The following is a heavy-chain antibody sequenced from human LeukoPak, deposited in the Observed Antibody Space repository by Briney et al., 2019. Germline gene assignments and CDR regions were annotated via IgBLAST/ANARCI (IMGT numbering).Heavy chain of an antibody. CDR2: IYSGGST. V-gene: IGHV3-66*01. CDR1: GFTVSSNY. Sequence: PGGSLRLPCAASGFTVSSNYMSWVRQAPGKGLEWVSVIYSGGSTYYADSVKGRFTISRDNSKNTLYLQMNSLRAEDTAVYYCARDAGLRYFDWLSAFDYWGQGTLVTVSS. J-gene: IGHJ4*02. CDR3: ARDAGLRYFDWLSAFDY. D-gene: IGHD3-9*01.